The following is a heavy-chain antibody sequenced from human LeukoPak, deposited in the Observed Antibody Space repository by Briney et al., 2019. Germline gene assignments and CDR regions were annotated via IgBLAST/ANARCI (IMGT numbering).Heavy chain of an antibody. J-gene: IGHJ3*02. D-gene: IGHD1-26*01. V-gene: IGHV1-2*02. CDR2: IDPKSGGT. Sequence: ASVKVSCKASGYTFTGYYIHWVRQAPGQGLEWMGWIDPKSGGTKYAQNFQGRVTMTRDTSISTAYMELSRLRSEDTAVYYCARDQADVRLGAQEGAFDIWGQGTMVTVSS. CDR1: GYTFTGYY. CDR3: ARDQADVRLGAQEGAFDI.